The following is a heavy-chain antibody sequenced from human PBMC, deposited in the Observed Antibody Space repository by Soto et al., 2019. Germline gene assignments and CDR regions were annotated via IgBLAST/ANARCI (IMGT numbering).Heavy chain of an antibody. V-gene: IGHV1-69*06. J-gene: IGHJ5*02. D-gene: IGHD6-13*01. Sequence: GASVKVSCKASGYTFSSYAISWVRQAPGQGLEWMGGIIPIFGTANYAQKFQGRVTITADKSTSTAYMELSSLRSEDTAVYYCASDIRGKAIAEAGTSIRWLDPWGQGTLVTVSS. CDR3: ASDIRGKAIAEAGTSIRWLDP. CDR1: GYTFSSYA. CDR2: IIPIFGTA.